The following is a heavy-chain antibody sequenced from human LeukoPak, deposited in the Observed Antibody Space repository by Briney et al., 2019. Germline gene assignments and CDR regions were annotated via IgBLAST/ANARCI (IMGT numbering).Heavy chain of an antibody. D-gene: IGHD1-26*01. CDR1: GYTFTSYG. J-gene: IGHJ3*02. CDR2: ISAYNGNT. V-gene: IGHV1-18*01. CDR3: ARGGSGRYHYHDAFDI. Sequence: ASVKVSCKASGYTFTSYGISWVRQAPGQGPEWMGWISAYNGNTNYAQKLQGRVTMTTDTSTSTAYMELRSLRSDDTAVYYCARGGSGRYHYHDAFDIWGQGTMVTVSS.